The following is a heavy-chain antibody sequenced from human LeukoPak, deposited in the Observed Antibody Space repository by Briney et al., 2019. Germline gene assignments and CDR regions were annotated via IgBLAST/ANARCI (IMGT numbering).Heavy chain of an antibody. J-gene: IGHJ4*02. CDR3: ARESDYYDSSGSLDY. CDR2: INHSGST. D-gene: IGHD3-22*01. CDR1: GGSFSGYY. Sequence: PSETLSLTCAVYGGSFSGYYWSWIRQPPGKGLEWIGEINHSGSTNYNPSLKSRVTISVDTSKNQFSLKLSSVTAADTAVYYCARESDYYDSSGSLDYWGQGTLVTVSS. V-gene: IGHV4-34*01.